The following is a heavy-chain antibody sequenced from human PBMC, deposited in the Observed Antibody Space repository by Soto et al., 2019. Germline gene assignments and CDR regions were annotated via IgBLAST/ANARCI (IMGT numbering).Heavy chain of an antibody. CDR1: GGNFSSNG. J-gene: IGHJ5*02. D-gene: IGHD4-4*01. CDR2: IIPTFGTT. CDR3: AGASDSTWYNWLDP. V-gene: IGHV1-69*13. Sequence: GASVKVSCKAPGGNFSSNGIRWVRQAPGQGLELMGGIIPTFGTTNYAHKFRGRVTITADESTGTAYMELSSLRSDDTAVYYCAGASDSTWYNWLDPWGQGTLVTVSP.